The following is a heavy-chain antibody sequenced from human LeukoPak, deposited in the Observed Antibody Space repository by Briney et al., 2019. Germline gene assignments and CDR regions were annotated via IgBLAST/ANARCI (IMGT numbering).Heavy chain of an antibody. D-gene: IGHD2-2*01. J-gene: IGHJ4*02. V-gene: IGHV3-48*04. CDR3: AREYCSSTSCYGNFDY. CDR2: ISSSGSTI. Sequence: GGSLRLSCAAAGFTFSNFWMSWVRQAPGRGLEWVSYISSSGSTIYYADSVKGRFTISRDNAKNSLYLQMNSLRAEDTAVYYCAREYCSSTSCYGNFDYWGQGTLVTVSS. CDR1: GFTFSNFW.